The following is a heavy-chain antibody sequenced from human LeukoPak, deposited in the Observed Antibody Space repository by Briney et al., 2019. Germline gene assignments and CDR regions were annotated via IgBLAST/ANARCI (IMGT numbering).Heavy chain of an antibody. D-gene: IGHD1-26*01. CDR1: GGSISSYY. V-gene: IGHV4-59*01. CDR3: ARWNNRYSGSYLYYFDY. J-gene: IGHJ4*02. Sequence: SESLSLTCTVSGGSISSYYWSWIRQPPGKGLEWIGYIYYSGSTNYNPSLKSRVTISVDTSKNQFSLKLSSVTAADTAVYYCARWNNRYSGSYLYYFDYWGQGTLVTVSS. CDR2: IYYSGST.